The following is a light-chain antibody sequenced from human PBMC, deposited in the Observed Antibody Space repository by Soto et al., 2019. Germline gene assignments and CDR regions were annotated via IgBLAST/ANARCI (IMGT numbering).Light chain of an antibody. J-gene: IGKJ1*01. CDR2: KAS. CDR3: QHYNSYRRT. CDR1: QSISSW. V-gene: IGKV1-5*03. Sequence: DIQMTQSPSTLSASVGDRVTITCRASQSISSWLAWYQQKPGKAPKLLIYKASSLESGVHSRFGGSGSGTEFTPTISSLQPDDVATYYYQHYNSYRRTFGQGTKVEIK.